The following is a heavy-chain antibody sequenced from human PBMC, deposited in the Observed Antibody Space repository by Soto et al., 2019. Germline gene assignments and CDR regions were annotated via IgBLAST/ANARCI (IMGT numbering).Heavy chain of an antibody. J-gene: IGHJ4*02. CDR1: GGSISSGDYY. CDR3: ARAPVGLDTISYFDY. D-gene: IGHD3-3*01. V-gene: IGHV4-30-4*01. CDR2: IYYNGGST. Sequence: SETLSLTCTVSGGSISSGDYYWSWIRQPPGKGLEWIGYIYYNGGSTYYRPSLESRMHMSLDATRNHYSLRLTSVTAADTAVYFCARAPVGLDTISYFDYWGQGKLVTVSS.